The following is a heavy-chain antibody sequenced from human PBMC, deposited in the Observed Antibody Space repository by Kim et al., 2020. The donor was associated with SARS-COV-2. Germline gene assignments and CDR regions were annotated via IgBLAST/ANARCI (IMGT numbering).Heavy chain of an antibody. D-gene: IGHD1-26*01. Sequence: SETLSLTCTVSGGSISSYYWSWIRQPPGKGLEWIGYIYYSGSTNYNPSLKSRVTISVDTSKNQFSLKLSSVTAADTAVYYCARTQWDLRGYYYYYMDVWGKGTTVTVSS. CDR3: ARTQWDLRGYYYYYMDV. J-gene: IGHJ6*03. CDR1: GGSISSYY. V-gene: IGHV4-59*01. CDR2: IYYSGST.